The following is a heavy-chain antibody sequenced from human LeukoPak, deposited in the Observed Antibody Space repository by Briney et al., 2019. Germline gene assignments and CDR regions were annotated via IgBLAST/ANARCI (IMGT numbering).Heavy chain of an antibody. J-gene: IGHJ4*02. D-gene: IGHD5-18*01. CDR1: GYTFTSYG. CDR2: ISPSNGNT. V-gene: IGHV1-18*01. CDR3: ARRGYNYPPDY. Sequence: ASVKVSCKASGYTFTSYGISWVRQAPGQGLEWMSWISPSNGNTNYAQKLQGRVTTTTDTSTSTVYMELGSLRSDDTAVYYCARRGYNYPPDYWGQGTLVTVSS.